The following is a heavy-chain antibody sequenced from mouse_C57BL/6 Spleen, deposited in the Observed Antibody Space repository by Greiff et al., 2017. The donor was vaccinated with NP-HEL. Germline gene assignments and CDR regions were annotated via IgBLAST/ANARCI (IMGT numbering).Heavy chain of an antibody. CDR3: ARDGDYEDYYAMDY. D-gene: IGHD2-4*01. V-gene: IGHV5-4*01. J-gene: IGHJ4*01. CDR2: ISDGGSYT. Sequence: EVKLVVSGGGLVKPGGSLKLSCAASGFTFSSYAMSWVRQTPEKRLEWVATISDGGSYTYYPDNVKGRFTISRDNAKNNLYLQMSHLKSEDTAMYYCARDGDYEDYYAMDYWGQGTSVTVSS. CDR1: GFTFSSYA.